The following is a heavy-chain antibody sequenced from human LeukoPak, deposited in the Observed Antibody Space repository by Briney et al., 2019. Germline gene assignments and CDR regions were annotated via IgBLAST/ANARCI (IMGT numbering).Heavy chain of an antibody. CDR3: TRGFSNRYYYYGMDV. V-gene: IGHV3-74*01. D-gene: IGHD4-11*01. CDR2: INNDESST. CDR1: GFTFSSYW. J-gene: IGHJ6*02. Sequence: PGGSLRLSCAASGFTFSSYWMHWVRHAPGKGLVWVSRINNDESSTSYAESVKGRFTISRDNAKNTLYLQMNSLRAEDTAVYYCTRGFSNRYYYYGMDVWGQGTTVTVSS.